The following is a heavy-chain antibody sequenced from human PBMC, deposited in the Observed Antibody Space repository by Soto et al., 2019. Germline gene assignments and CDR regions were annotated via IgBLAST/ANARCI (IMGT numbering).Heavy chain of an antibody. D-gene: IGHD3-10*01. CDR2: VYFNENT. Sequence: QVQLLESGPGLVKASETLSLTCSISGGSISSGGYYWSWVRQRPGKGLAWIGYVYFNENTYYNPSLKIRVTISVGTSKSQFSLRLSSVTAADAAVYYCARQITMARGIDFWGPGISVSVSS. J-gene: IGHJ4*02. V-gene: IGHV4-31*03. CDR1: GGSISSGGYY. CDR3: ARQITMARGIDF.